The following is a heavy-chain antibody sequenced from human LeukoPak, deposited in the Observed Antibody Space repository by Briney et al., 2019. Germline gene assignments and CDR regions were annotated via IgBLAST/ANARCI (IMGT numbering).Heavy chain of an antibody. CDR1: GFTFSSYA. CDR2: ISGSGGST. J-gene: IGHJ1*01. Sequence: GGFLRLSCAASGFTFSSYAMSWVRQAPGKGLEWVSAISGSGGSTYYADSVKGRFTISRDNSKNTLYLQMNSLRAEDTAVYYCAKDERPSKTMTRPQRWGQGTLVTVSS. D-gene: IGHD3-22*01. CDR3: AKDERPSKTMTRPQR. V-gene: IGHV3-23*01.